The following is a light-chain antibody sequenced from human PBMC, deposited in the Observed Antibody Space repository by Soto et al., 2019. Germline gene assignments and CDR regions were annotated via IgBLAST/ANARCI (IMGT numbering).Light chain of an antibody. J-gene: IGLJ1*01. CDR2: SNN. V-gene: IGLV1-44*01. Sequence: VLTQPPSASGTPGQRVTISCSGSSSNIGSNTVSWYQQLPQRAPKLLIFSNNQRPSGVPDRFSGSKSGTSASLAISGLQSEDEADYYCATWADGLNSYVFGTGTKVTVL. CDR3: ATWADGLNSYV. CDR1: SSNIGSNT.